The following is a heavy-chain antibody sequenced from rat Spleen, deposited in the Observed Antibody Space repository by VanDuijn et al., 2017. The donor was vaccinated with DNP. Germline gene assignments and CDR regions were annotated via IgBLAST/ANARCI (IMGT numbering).Heavy chain of an antibody. J-gene: IGHJ4*01. CDR3: ARDLIIRDTTSAMDA. CDR2: MWYDGDA. CDR1: GFSVTSYS. Sequence: QVQLKESGPGLVQPSETLSLTCTVSGFSVTSYSVSWVRQPSGRGPEWMGRMWYDGDAAYNSALKSRLSISRDTSKNRVFLKMNSLQTDDTGTYYCARDLIIRDTTSAMDAWGQGTSVTVSS. V-gene: IGHV2-63*01. D-gene: IGHD4-3*01.